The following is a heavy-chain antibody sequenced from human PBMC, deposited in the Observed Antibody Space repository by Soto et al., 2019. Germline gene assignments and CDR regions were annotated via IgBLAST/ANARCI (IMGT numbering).Heavy chain of an antibody. CDR2: IYYSGST. Sequence: SETLSLTCTVSGGSISSYYWSWIRQPPGKGLEWIGYIYYSGSTNYNPSLKSRVTISVDTSKNQFSLKLSSVTAADTAVYYCARGERGYYYYMDVWGKGTTVTVSS. J-gene: IGHJ6*03. CDR3: ARGERGYYYYMDV. D-gene: IGHD3-16*01. V-gene: IGHV4-59*01. CDR1: GGSISSYY.